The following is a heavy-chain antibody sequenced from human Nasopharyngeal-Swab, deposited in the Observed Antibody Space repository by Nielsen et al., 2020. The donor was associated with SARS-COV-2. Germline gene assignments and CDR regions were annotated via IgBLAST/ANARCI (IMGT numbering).Heavy chain of an antibody. CDR3: ARGLTTVTTLEYFDL. J-gene: IGHJ2*01. Sequence: SETLSLTCTVSGGSISSGGYYWSWIRQHPGKGLEWIGYIYYSGSTYYNPSLMSRVTISVDTSKNQFSLKLSSVTAADTAVYYCARGLTTVTTLEYFDLWGRGTLVTVSS. CDR1: GGSISSGGYY. CDR2: IYYSGST. D-gene: IGHD4-17*01. V-gene: IGHV4-31*03.